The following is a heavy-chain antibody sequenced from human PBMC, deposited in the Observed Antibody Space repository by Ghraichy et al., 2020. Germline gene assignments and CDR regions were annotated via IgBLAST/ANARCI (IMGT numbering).Heavy chain of an antibody. V-gene: IGHV3-30*18. Sequence: GESLRLSCAASGFTFSSYGMHWVRQAPGKGLEWVAVISYDGSNKYYADSVKGRFTISRDNSKNTLYLQMNSLRAEDTAVYYCAKSSDRVVAASFDAFDIWGQGTMVTVSS. J-gene: IGHJ3*02. CDR3: AKSSDRVVAASFDAFDI. D-gene: IGHD2-15*01. CDR1: GFTFSSYG. CDR2: ISYDGSNK.